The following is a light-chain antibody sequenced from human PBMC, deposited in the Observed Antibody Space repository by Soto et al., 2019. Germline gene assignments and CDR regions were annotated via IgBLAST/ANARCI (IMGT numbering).Light chain of an antibody. J-gene: IGKJ5*01. V-gene: IGKV3-20*01. CDR3: QQYGSSPIT. Sequence: ILFTQSPYTLSLSPGETETLSCGASQTVRSNYLAWFQQRPGQAPRLLIYGASTRAAGIPDRFSGSGSGTDFTLTISRLEPEDFAVYYCQQYGSSPITFGQGTRLEI. CDR1: QTVRSNY. CDR2: GAS.